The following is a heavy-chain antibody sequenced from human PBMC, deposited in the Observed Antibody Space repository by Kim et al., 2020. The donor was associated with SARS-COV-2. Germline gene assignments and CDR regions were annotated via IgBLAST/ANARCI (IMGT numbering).Heavy chain of an antibody. J-gene: IGHJ4*02. CDR2: STI. V-gene: IGHV3-48*02. CDR3: ARVRGGANDY. Sequence: STIYNRDTVKGRFTISRDNAKNSLYLQMNSLGDEDTAVYYCARVRGGANDYWGQGTLVTVSS. D-gene: IGHD3-16*01.